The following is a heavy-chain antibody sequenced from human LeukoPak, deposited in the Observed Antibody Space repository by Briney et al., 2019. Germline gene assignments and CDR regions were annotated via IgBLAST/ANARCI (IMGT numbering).Heavy chain of an antibody. CDR1: GYTFTGYY. D-gene: IGHD2-15*01. V-gene: IGHV1-2*02. Sequence: GASVKVSCKASGYTFTGYYMHWVRQAPGQGLEWMGWINPNSGGTNYAQKFQGRVTMTRDTSISTAYMELSRLRSDDTAVYYCARETLVVAATGAFDIWGQGTMVTVSS. CDR2: INPNSGGT. CDR3: ARETLVVAATGAFDI. J-gene: IGHJ3*02.